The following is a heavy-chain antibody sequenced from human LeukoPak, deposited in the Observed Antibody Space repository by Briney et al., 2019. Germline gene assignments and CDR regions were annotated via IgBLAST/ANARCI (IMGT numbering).Heavy chain of an antibody. CDR2: IWYDGSNK. CDR1: GFTFSSYG. CDR3: ASTTYYYDSSGHFDY. D-gene: IGHD3-22*01. V-gene: IGHV3-33*01. J-gene: IGHJ4*02. Sequence: PGGSLRLSCAASGFTFSSYGMHWVRQAPGKGLEWVAVIWYDGSNKYYADSVKGRFTISRDNSKNTLYLQMNSLRAEDTAVYYCASTTYYYDSSGHFDYWGQGTLVTVSS.